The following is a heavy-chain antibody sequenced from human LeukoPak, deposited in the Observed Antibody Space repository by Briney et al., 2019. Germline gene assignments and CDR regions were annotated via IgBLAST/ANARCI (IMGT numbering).Heavy chain of an antibody. CDR2: IWYDGSNK. J-gene: IGHJ4*02. Sequence: GGSLRLSCAASGFTFSISGMHWVRQAPGKGLEWVAVIWYDGSNKYYADSVKGRFTISRDNSKNTLYLQMNSLRAEDTAVYYCAREGYYDSSGFFDYWGQGTLVTVSS. V-gene: IGHV3-33*08. CDR1: GFTFSISG. D-gene: IGHD3-22*01. CDR3: AREGYYDSSGFFDY.